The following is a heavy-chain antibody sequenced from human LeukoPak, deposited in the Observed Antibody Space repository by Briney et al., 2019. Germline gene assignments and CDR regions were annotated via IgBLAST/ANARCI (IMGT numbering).Heavy chain of an antibody. V-gene: IGHV4-61*02. CDR2: IYTSGST. CDR1: GGSISSGSSY. D-gene: IGHD1-1*01. J-gene: IGHJ3*02. Sequence: SQTLSLTCTVSGGSISSGSSYWSWIRQPAGKGLEWIGRIYTSGSTNYNPSLKSRVTISVATSKNQFSLKLSSVTAADTAVYYCARDSERYLDAFDIWGQGAMVTVSS. CDR3: ARDSERYLDAFDI.